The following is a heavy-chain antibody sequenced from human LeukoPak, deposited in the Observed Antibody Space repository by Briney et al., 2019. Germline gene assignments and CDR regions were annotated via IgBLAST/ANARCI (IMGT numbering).Heavy chain of an antibody. CDR3: ANDYYGWGSYSD. Sequence: GRSLRLSCAASGFTFSSYAMHWVRQAPGKGLEWVALISYDGSDEYYADSVKGRFTISRDNSKNTLYLQMNSLRAEDTAVYYCANDYYGWGSYSDWGQGTLVTVSS. CDR2: ISYDGSDE. CDR1: GFTFSSYA. D-gene: IGHD3-10*01. V-gene: IGHV3-30-3*02. J-gene: IGHJ4*02.